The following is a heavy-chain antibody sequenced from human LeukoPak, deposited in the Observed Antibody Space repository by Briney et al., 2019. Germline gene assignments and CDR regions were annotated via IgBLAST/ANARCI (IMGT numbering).Heavy chain of an antibody. CDR3: ARVHSSGYYFAY. D-gene: IGHD3-22*01. V-gene: IGHV4-34*01. Sequence: PSETLSLTCAVYGGSFSGYYWSWIRQPPGKGLEWIGEINHSGSTNYNPSLKSRVTISVDTSKNQFSLKLSSVTAADTAVYYCARVHSSGYYFAYWGQGTLVIVSS. J-gene: IGHJ4*02. CDR1: GGSFSGYY. CDR2: INHSGST.